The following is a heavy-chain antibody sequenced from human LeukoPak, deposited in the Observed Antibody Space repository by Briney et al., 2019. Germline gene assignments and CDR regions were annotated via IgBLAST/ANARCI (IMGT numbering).Heavy chain of an antibody. CDR3: ARGAGNFGEFDFDY. V-gene: IGHV1-2*02. Sequence: ASVKVSCKASGGTFSSYAISWVRQAPGQGLEWMGWINPNSGGTSYAQKFQGRVIMTRDKSISAAYMELSSLRSDDTAVYYCARGAGNFGEFDFDYWGQGTLVTVFS. J-gene: IGHJ4*02. CDR1: GGTFSSYA. CDR2: INPNSGGT. D-gene: IGHD3-10*01.